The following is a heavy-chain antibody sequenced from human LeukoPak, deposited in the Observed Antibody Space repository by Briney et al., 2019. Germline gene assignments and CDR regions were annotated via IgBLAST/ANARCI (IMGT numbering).Heavy chain of an antibody. Sequence: SGPALVKPTQTLTLTCTFSGFSLSTSGMCVSWIRQPPGKALERLARIDWDDDKYYSTSLETRLTISKDTSINQVVLTMTNMDPVDTATYYCARMVAGYGMDVWGQGTTVTVSS. CDR1: GFSLSTSGMC. CDR2: IDWDDDK. D-gene: IGHD6-19*01. J-gene: IGHJ6*02. CDR3: ARMVAGYGMDV. V-gene: IGHV2-70*11.